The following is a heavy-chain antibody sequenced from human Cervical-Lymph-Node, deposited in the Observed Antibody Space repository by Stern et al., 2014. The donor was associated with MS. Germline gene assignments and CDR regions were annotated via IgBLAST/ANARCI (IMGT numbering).Heavy chain of an antibody. Sequence: QVQLQESGPGLVKPSQTLSLTCTVSGGSISSGGYYWSWIRQHPVKGLEWIGYIYYSGSTYYNPSLKSRVTISVDPSKNQFSLKLSSVTAADTAVYYCARESYDFWSGYYTFDYWGQGTLVTVSS. V-gene: IGHV4-31*03. CDR3: ARESYDFWSGYYTFDY. D-gene: IGHD3-3*01. CDR1: GGSISSGGYY. J-gene: IGHJ4*02. CDR2: IYYSGST.